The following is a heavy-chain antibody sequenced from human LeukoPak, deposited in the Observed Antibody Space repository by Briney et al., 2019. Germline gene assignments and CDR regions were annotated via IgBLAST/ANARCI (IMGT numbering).Heavy chain of an antibody. CDR3: ARVRRFGAGQDY. Sequence: SETLSLTCTVSGRSISSYYWSWIRQPAGKGLEWIGEVSHSGSTNYNPSLKSRVTISLDTSKNQFSLKVKSVTAADTAVYYCARVRRFGAGQDYWGQGTLVTFSS. V-gene: IGHV4-34*01. D-gene: IGHD3-16*01. CDR2: VSHSGST. CDR1: GRSISSYY. J-gene: IGHJ4*02.